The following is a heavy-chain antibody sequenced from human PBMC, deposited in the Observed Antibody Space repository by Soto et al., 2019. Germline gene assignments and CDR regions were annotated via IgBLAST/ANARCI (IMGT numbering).Heavy chain of an antibody. CDR1: GYSFAGYW. CDR3: ARQIYDSDTGPNFQYYFDS. Sequence: GESLKISCKGSGYSFAGYWITWMRQKPGKGLEWMGRIDPSDSQTYYSPSFRGHVTISVTKSITTVFLQWSSLRASDTAMYYCARQIYDSDTGPNFQYYFDSWGQGAPVTVSS. J-gene: IGHJ4*02. D-gene: IGHD3-22*01. CDR2: IDPSDSQT. V-gene: IGHV5-10-1*01.